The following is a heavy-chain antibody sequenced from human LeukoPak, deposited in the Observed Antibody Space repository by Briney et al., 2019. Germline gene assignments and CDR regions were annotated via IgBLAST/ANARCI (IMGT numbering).Heavy chain of an antibody. CDR2: ISSSSSTI. J-gene: IGHJ4*02. D-gene: IGHD4-17*01. Sequence: PGGSLRLSCAASGFIFSDHYMDWVRQAPGKGLEWVSYISSSSSTIYYADSVKGRFTISRDNAKNSLYLQMNSLRAEDTAVYYCARGCGDYGDPYYFDYWGQGTLVTVSS. CDR1: GFIFSDHY. CDR3: ARGCGDYGDPYYFDY. V-gene: IGHV3-48*01.